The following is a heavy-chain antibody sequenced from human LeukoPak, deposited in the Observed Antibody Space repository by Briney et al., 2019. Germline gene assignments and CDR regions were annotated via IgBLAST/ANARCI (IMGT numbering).Heavy chain of an antibody. CDR2: ISSSSSYI. D-gene: IGHD2-2*01. J-gene: IGHJ5*02. CDR3: AREVNQLLWAAGNWFDP. V-gene: IGHV3-21*04. Sequence: GGSLRLSCAASGFTFSSYSMNWVRQAPGKGLEWVSSISSSSSYIYYADSVKGRFTISRDNAKNTLYLQMNSLRAEDTAVYYCAREVNQLLWAAGNWFDPWGQGTLVTVSS. CDR1: GFTFSSYS.